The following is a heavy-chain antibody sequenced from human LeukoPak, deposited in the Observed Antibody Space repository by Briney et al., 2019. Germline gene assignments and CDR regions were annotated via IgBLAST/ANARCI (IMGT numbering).Heavy chain of an antibody. CDR2: INHRGST. Sequence: SETLSLTCGVYGGSFSGYYWSWIRQPPGKGLEWIGEINHRGSTNYNPSLKSRVTISVDTSKNQFSLKLTSVTAADTAVYYCARVNWVIDYWGQGILDTVSS. D-gene: IGHD7-27*01. CDR3: ARVNWVIDY. J-gene: IGHJ4*02. V-gene: IGHV4-34*01. CDR1: GGSFSGYY.